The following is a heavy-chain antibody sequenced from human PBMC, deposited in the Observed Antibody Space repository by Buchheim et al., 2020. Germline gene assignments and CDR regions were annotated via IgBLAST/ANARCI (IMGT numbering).Heavy chain of an antibody. D-gene: IGHD6-13*01. V-gene: IGHV3-23*01. CDR1: GFTFSSYA. Sequence: EVQLLESGGGLVQPGGSLRLSCAASGFTFSSYAMSWVRQAPGKGLECVSAISDSGGSTYYADSVKGRFTIYRDNSQNTLFLQMNSLRAEDTAVYYCAKDLSYVNSWFRGDYWGQGTL. J-gene: IGHJ4*02. CDR3: AKDLSYVNSWFRGDY. CDR2: ISDSGGST.